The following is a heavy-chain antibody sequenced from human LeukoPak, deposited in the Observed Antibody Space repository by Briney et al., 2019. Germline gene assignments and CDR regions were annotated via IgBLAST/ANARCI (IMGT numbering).Heavy chain of an antibody. V-gene: IGHV3-20*04. CDR1: GFTFNDYG. Sequence: PGGSLRLSCAASGFTFNDYGMSWVRQAPGKGLEWVSGINWNGGRTGYADSMKGRFIISRDNAKNSLYLQVNSLRAEDTALYYCARESRGYDILTGKYHRGYYSYYMDVWGKGTTVTASS. CDR2: INWNGGRT. J-gene: IGHJ6*03. D-gene: IGHD3-9*01. CDR3: ARESRGYDILTGKYHRGYYSYYMDV.